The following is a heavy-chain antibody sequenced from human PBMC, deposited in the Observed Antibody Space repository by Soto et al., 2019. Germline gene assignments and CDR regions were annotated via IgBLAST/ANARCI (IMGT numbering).Heavy chain of an antibody. Sequence: SETLSRTCTVSGGSISSSSYYWGWIRQPPGKGLEWIGSIYYSGSTYYNPSLKSRVTISVDTSKNQFSLKLSSVTAADTAVYYCERNNVLVPFRLGALDIWGPATMVTVSS. V-gene: IGHV4-39*01. CDR2: IYYSGST. CDR3: ERNNVLVPFRLGALDI. J-gene: IGHJ3*02. CDR1: GGSISSSSYY. D-gene: IGHD2-8*02.